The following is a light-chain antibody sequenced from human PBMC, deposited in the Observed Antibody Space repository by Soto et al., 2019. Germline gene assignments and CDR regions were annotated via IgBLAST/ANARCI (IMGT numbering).Light chain of an antibody. Sequence: NFMLTQPHSVSESPGKTVTISCTRSSGSIASNYVQWYQQRPGSAPTTVIYEDNQRPSGVPDRFSGSIDSSSNSASLNISGLKTEDEADYYCQSYDSSIRVFGGGTQLTVL. J-gene: IGLJ2*01. CDR3: QSYDSSIRV. CDR2: EDN. V-gene: IGLV6-57*04. CDR1: SGSIASNY.